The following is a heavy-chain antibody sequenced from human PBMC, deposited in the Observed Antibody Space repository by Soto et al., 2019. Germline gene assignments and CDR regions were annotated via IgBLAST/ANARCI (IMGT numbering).Heavy chain of an antibody. CDR2: ISYDGSNK. CDR1: GFTFSSYG. Sequence: PGGSPGLSCAASGFTFSSYGMHRVRQAPGKGLEWVAVISYDGSNKYYADSVKGRFTISRDNSKNTLYLQMNSLRAEDTAVYYCAKESRQWLVRSNFQHWGQG. D-gene: IGHD6-19*01. V-gene: IGHV3-30*18. CDR3: AKESRQWLVRSNFQH. J-gene: IGHJ1*01.